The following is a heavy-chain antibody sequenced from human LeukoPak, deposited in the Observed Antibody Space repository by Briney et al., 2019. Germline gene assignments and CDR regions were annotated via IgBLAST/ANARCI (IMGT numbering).Heavy chain of an antibody. CDR2: ISGSSSTR. V-gene: IGHV3-48*01. Sequence: PGGSLRLSCAASGFTFSTYSMNWVRQAPGKGLEWVSYISGSSSTRYYADSVKGRFTISRDNVKNSLYLQMNSLRAEDTAVYYCAREILWFGTHGGAFDIWGQGTMVTVSS. J-gene: IGHJ3*02. D-gene: IGHD3-10*01. CDR1: GFTFSTYS. CDR3: AREILWFGTHGGAFDI.